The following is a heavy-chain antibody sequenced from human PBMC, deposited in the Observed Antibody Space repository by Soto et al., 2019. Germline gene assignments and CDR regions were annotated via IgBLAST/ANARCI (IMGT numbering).Heavy chain of an antibody. J-gene: IGHJ4*02. CDR1: GGSISSYY. CDR2: IYYSGST. Sequence: SETLCLTCTVSGGSISSYYWSWIRQPPGKGLEWIGYIYYSGSTNYNPSLKSRVTISVDTSKNQFSLKLSSVTAADTAVYYCARLPGIAAAGPTIYYFDYWGQGTLVTVSS. D-gene: IGHD6-13*01. CDR3: ARLPGIAAAGPTIYYFDY. V-gene: IGHV4-59*08.